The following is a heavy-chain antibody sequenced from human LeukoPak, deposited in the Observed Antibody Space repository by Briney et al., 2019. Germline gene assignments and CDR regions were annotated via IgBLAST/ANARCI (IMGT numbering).Heavy chain of an antibody. J-gene: IGHJ4*02. CDR3: ARDSNGYSYGRY. CDR1: GGSISSSSYY. V-gene: IGHV4-39*07. CDR2: IYYSGTT. Sequence: PSETLSLTCTVSGGSISSSSYYWGWIRQPPGKGLEWIGNIYYSGTTYYNPSLKSRVTISVDTSKNQFSLKLSSVTAADTAVYCCARDSNGYSYGRYWGQGTLVTVSS. D-gene: IGHD5-18*01.